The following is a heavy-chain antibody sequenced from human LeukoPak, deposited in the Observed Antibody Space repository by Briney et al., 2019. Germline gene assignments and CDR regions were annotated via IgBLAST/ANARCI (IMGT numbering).Heavy chain of an antibody. V-gene: IGHV3-43*02. Sequence: GGSLRVSCAATGFTFDDYAMQWVRQAPGKVLDLVSFITGDGGSTYYADSVKGRFTISRDNSKNSLYLQMNSLRTQDTALYYCAKGYYYDSSGYYYLDYWGQGTLVTVSS. CDR2: ITGDGGST. CDR1: GFTFDDYA. CDR3: AKGYYYDSSGYYYLDY. J-gene: IGHJ4*02. D-gene: IGHD3-22*01.